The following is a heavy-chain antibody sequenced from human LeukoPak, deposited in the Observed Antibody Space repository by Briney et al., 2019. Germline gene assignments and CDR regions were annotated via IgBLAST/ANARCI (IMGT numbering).Heavy chain of an antibody. V-gene: IGHV4-59*01. J-gene: IGHJ5*02. CDR2: IYYSGST. CDR3: ARAHGILTGYYIS. CDR1: GGSISSYY. D-gene: IGHD3-9*01. Sequence: SENLSLTCTVSGGSISSYYWSWIRQPPGKGLEWIGYIYYSGSTNYNPSLKSRVTISVDTSKNQFSLKLSSVTAADTAVYYCARAHGILTGYYISWGQGTLVTVSS.